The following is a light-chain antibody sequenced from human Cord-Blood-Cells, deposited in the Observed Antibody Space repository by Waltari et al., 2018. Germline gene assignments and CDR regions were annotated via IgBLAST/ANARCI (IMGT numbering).Light chain of an antibody. V-gene: IGLV2-14*01. CDR3: SSYTSSSTWV. CDR2: EVS. Sequence: QSALTQPASVSVSPGQSITISCTGTSGDVGGYNYVSWYQQHPGKAPKLMIYEVSNRPSGVSNRFSGSKSGNTASLTISGLQAEDEADYYCSSYTSSSTWVFGGGTKLTVL. CDR1: SGDVGGYNY. J-gene: IGLJ3*02.